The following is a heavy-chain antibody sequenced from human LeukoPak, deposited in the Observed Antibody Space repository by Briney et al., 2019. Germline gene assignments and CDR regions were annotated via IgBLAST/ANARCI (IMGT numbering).Heavy chain of an antibody. Sequence: SGTLSLTCAVSGGSISSSNWWSWVRQPPGKGLEWIGEIYHSGSTNYNPSLKSRVTISVDTSKNQFSLKLSSVTAADTAVYYCARSDGYSSFDYWGQGTLVTVSS. CDR3: ARSDGYSSFDY. J-gene: IGHJ4*02. D-gene: IGHD5-24*01. CDR2: IYHSGST. V-gene: IGHV4-4*02. CDR1: GGSISSSNW.